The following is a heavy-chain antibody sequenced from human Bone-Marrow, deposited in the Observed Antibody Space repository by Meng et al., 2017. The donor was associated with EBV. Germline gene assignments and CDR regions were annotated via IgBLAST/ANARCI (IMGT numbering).Heavy chain of an antibody. D-gene: IGHD2-15*01. CDR3: ARGSSFCSGGSCFEN. J-gene: IGHJ4*02. V-gene: IGHV4-30-4*01. CDR2: MYYNGIT. CDR1: GGSISTGYYY. Sequence: QVDLQESGPGLVKPSQTLSLTCAVSGGSISTGYYYWTWIRQPPGKGLEWIGYMYYNGITYYNPSLKSRVTISGDSSKNQFSLKLTSVTAADTAVYFCARGSSFCSGGSCFENWGQGTLVTVSS.